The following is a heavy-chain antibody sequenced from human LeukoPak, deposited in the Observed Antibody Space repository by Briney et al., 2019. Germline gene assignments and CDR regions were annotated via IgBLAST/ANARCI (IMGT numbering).Heavy chain of an antibody. CDR3: ARQEGDYVVH. Sequence: SETLSLTCAVYGGSFSGYYWSWIRQPPGKGLEWIGEINHSGSTNYNPSLKSRVTISVETSKNQFSVNLSSVTAADTAVYYCARQEGDYVVHWGQGTLVTVSS. V-gene: IGHV4-34*01. CDR1: GGSFSGYY. CDR2: INHSGST. J-gene: IGHJ4*02.